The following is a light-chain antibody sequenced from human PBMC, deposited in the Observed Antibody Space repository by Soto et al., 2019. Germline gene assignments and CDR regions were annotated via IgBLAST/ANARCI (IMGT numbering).Light chain of an antibody. J-gene: IGKJ2*01. Sequence: EIVLTQSPDTLSLSPGERATLSCRASQNVKGKSLAWYQRKPGQAARLLIFGASGRAAGIPDRFRGSGSGTDFTLTISRLEPEDFAVYFCQQYGTLPETFGQGTKVEIK. CDR2: GAS. CDR3: QQYGTLPET. V-gene: IGKV3-20*01. CDR1: QNVKGKS.